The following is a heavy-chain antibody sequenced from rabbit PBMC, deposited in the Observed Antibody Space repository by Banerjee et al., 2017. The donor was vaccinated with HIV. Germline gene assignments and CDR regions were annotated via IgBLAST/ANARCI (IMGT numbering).Heavy chain of an antibody. CDR1: GSDISSYH. J-gene: IGHJ4*01. V-gene: IGHV1S47*01. Sequence: QEQLVESGGGLVQPEGSLTLTCKASGSDISSYHISWVRQAPGKGLEWIGIIYAGSGSAAYASWVNGRFTISSDNTQNTVSLQMSSLTAADTATYFCARVSFGYYTYINLWGPGTLVTVS. CDR3: ARVSFGYYTYINL. CDR2: IYAGSGSA. D-gene: IGHD4-1*01.